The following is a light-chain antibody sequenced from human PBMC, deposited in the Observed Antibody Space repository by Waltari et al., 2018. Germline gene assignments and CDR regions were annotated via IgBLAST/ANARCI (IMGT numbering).Light chain of an antibody. CDR2: GAS. CDR1: QSVSSSY. CDR3: QQYGSSPPNT. Sequence: EIVLTQSPGTLSLSPGERATLSCRANQSVSSSYLAWYQQKPGQAPRLLIYGASSRATGIPDRFSGSGSGTDFTLTISRLEPEDFAVYYCQQYGSSPPNTFGPGTKVDIK. V-gene: IGKV3-20*01. J-gene: IGKJ3*01.